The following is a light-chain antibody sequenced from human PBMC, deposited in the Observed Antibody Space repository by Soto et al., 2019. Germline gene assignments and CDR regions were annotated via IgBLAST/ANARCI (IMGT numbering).Light chain of an antibody. CDR2: AVS. Sequence: QSARTQPAAVSGSPGRSITISCTGNSSDVGGYNYVSWYQQHPGKAPTLMIYAVSNRPSGVSNRFSGSKSGNTASLTISGLQAEDEADYYTSSYTSSSTYVFGTGTKVTAL. CDR1: SSDVGGYNY. J-gene: IGLJ1*01. CDR3: SSYTSSSTYV. V-gene: IGLV2-14*01.